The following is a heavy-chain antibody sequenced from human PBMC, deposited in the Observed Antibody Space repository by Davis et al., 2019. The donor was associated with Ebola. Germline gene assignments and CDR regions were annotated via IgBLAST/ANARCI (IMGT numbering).Heavy chain of an antibody. Sequence: GESLKISCAASGFTFSSYSMNWVRQAPGKGLEWVSSISSSSNYIYYADSMKGRFTISRDNAKNSLFLQMNSLRAEDTAVYYCARVGAVAGTRWFDPWGQGTLVTVSS. D-gene: IGHD6-19*01. CDR2: ISSSSNYI. J-gene: IGHJ5*02. V-gene: IGHV3-21*01. CDR3: ARVGAVAGTRWFDP. CDR1: GFTFSSYS.